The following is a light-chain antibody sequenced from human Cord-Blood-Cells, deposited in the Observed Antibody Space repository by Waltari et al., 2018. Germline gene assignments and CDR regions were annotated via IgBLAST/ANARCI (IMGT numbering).Light chain of an antibody. V-gene: IGLV2-11*01. CDR2: DVS. CDR1: SSAVGGYNY. CDR3: CSYAGSYTLV. Sequence: QSALTQPRSVSGSPGQSVTIPCTGTSSAVGGYNYVSWYQQHPGKAPKLMIYDVSKRPSGVPDRFSGSKSGNTASLTISGLQAEDEADYYCCSYAGSYTLVFGGGTKLTVL. J-gene: IGLJ3*02.